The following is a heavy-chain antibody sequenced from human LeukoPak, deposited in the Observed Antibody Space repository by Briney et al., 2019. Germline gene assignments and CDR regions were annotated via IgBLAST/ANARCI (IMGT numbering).Heavy chain of an antibody. V-gene: IGHV4-39*01. J-gene: IGHJ3*02. CDR3: ARQDNWNYDAFDI. CDR1: GGSISSSSYY. Sequence: SETLSLTCTVPGGSISSSSYYWGWIRQPPGKGLEWIGSIYYSGSTYYNPSLKSRVTISVDTSKNQFSLKLSSVTAADTAVYYCARQDNWNYDAFDIWGQGTMVTVSS. CDR2: IYYSGST. D-gene: IGHD1-7*01.